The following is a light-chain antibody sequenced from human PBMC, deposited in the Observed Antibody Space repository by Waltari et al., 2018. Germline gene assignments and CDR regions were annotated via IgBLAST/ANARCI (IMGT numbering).Light chain of an antibody. CDR1: QIITGSW. CDR2: GAS. V-gene: IGKV3-20*01. Sequence: EIVLTQSPGTLSLSPGERVILSCRASQIITGSWLTWYRQKPGQAPRLLIYGASTRAPGIPDRVSGGGSGADFTLTISRLEPEESAVYYWQQYDGSGVTFGGGTKVEIK. CDR3: QQYDGSGVT. J-gene: IGKJ4*01.